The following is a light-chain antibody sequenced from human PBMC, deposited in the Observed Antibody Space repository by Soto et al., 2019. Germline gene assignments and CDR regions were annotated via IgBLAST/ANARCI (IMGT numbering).Light chain of an antibody. CDR2: LNSDGSH. Sequence: QPVLTQSPSASASLGASVKLTCTLSIGHSSYAIAWHQQQPEKGPRYLMKLNSDGSHSKGDGIPDRFSGSSSGAERYLTISSLPSEDEADYYCQTWCTGPWVFGGGTKLTVL. V-gene: IGLV4-69*01. CDR1: IGHSSYA. CDR3: QTWCTGPWV. J-gene: IGLJ3*02.